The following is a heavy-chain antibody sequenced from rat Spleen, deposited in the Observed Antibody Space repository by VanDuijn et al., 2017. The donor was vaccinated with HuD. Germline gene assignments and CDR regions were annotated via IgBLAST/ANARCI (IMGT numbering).Heavy chain of an antibody. D-gene: IGHD4-3*01. CDR1: GFTFNDYA. V-gene: IGHV5-7*01. CDR2: ISYDGSST. Sequence: EVQLVESGGGLVQPGGSLKLSCAASGFTFNDYAMAWVRQAPTKGLEWVASISYDGSSTYYRDSVKGRFTISRDNAKGTLSLQMNILRSEDTATYDCARHNAGYGVMDAWGQGASVTVSS. J-gene: IGHJ4*01. CDR3: ARHNAGYGVMDA.